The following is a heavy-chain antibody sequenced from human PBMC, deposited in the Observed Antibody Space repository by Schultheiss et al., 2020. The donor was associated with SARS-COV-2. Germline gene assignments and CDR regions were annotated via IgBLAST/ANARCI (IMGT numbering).Heavy chain of an antibody. CDR2: IDWDDDK. J-gene: IGHJ4*02. Sequence: SGPTLVKPTQPLTLTCTFSGFSLSTSGMCVSWVRQPPGKALEWLALIDWDDDKYYSTPLKTRLTISKDTSKNQVALTMTNMDPVYTATFNCAQRPGSSCYGGGYYFDYWGQGPLVTVSS. D-gene: IGHD6-13*01. V-gene: IGHV2-70*12. CDR3: AQRPGSSCYGGGYYFDY. CDR1: GFSLSTSGMC.